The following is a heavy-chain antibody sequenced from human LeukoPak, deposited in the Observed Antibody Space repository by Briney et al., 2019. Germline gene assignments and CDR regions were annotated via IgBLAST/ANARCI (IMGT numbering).Heavy chain of an antibody. Sequence: PGGSLRLSCAASGFTFSSYSMNWVRQAPGKGLEWVSSISSSSSYIYYADSVKGRFTISRDNAKNSLYPQMNSLRAEDTAVYYCASLEMATIEDYWGQGTLVTVSS. CDR3: ASLEMATIEDY. D-gene: IGHD5-24*01. J-gene: IGHJ4*02. CDR2: ISSSSSYI. CDR1: GFTFSSYS. V-gene: IGHV3-21*01.